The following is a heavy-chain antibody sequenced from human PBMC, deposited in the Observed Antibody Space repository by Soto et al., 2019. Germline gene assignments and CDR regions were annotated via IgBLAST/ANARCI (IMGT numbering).Heavy chain of an antibody. D-gene: IGHD2-15*01. V-gene: IGHV1-69*13. CDR2: IIPIFGTA. CDR1: GGTFSSYA. Sequence: WASVKVSCKASGGTFSSYAISWVRQAPGQGLEWMGGIIPIFGTANYAQKFQGRVTITADESTSTAYMELSSLRSEDTAVYYCARDDIVVVVAATKTTHYYYGMDVWGQGTTVTVSS. CDR3: ARDDIVVVVAATKTTHYYYGMDV. J-gene: IGHJ6*02.